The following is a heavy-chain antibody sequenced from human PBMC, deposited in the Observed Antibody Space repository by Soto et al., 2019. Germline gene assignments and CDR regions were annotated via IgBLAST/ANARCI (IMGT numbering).Heavy chain of an antibody. V-gene: IGHV3-66*01. Sequence: EVQLVESGGGLVQPGGSLRLSCAASGFTVSTKYMSWVRQAPGKGLEWVSVIYSGGSTFYADSVGGRLTISRDNSKNTVNLQMNSLRAEDTAVYYCARDPWAADYWGQGTLVTVSS. J-gene: IGHJ4*02. CDR2: IYSGGST. D-gene: IGHD3-16*01. CDR3: ARDPWAADY. CDR1: GFTVSTKY.